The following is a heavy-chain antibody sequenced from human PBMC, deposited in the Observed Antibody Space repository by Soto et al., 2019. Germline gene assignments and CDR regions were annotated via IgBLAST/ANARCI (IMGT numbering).Heavy chain of an antibody. J-gene: IGHJ6*02. V-gene: IGHV1-69*13. CDR2: IIPIFGTA. Sequence: SVKVSCKASGGTFSSYAISWVRQAPGQGLEWMGGIIPIFGTANYAQKFQGRVTITADESTSTAYMELSSLRSEDTAVYYCARGEDAFFYYGLDVWGQGITVTVSS. CDR1: GGTFSSYA. CDR3: ARGEDAFFYYGLDV.